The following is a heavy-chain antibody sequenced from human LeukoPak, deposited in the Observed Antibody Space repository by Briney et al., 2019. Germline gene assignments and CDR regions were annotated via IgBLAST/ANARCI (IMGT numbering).Heavy chain of an antibody. CDR2: IIPIFGTT. D-gene: IGHD5-18*01. V-gene: IGHV1-69*13. Sequence: GASVKVSCKTSGGTFSNYGISWVRQAPGQGLEWMGQIIPIFGTTNYAQKFQGRVTITADESTSTAYMELSSLRSEDTAVYYCAREGGYSYGFTSFSDAFDIWGQGTMVTVSS. CDR1: GGTFSNYG. CDR3: AREGGYSYGFTSFSDAFDI. J-gene: IGHJ3*02.